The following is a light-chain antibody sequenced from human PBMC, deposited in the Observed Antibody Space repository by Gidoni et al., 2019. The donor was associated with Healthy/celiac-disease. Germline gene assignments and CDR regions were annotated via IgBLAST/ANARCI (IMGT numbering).Light chain of an antibody. CDR3: QQYNNLYT. Sequence: TVMTQSPATLSVSPGERATLSCRASQSVSSNLAWYQQKPGQAPRLLIYSASTRATGIPARFSGSGSGTEFTLTISSLQSEDFAVYYCQQYNNLYTFXQXTKLEIK. CDR2: SAS. CDR1: QSVSSN. J-gene: IGKJ2*01. V-gene: IGKV3-15*01.